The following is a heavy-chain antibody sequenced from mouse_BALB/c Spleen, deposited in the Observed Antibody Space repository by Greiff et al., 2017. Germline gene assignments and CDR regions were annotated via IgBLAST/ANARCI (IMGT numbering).Heavy chain of an antibody. J-gene: IGHJ3*01. CDR2: INPSTGYT. CDR1: GYTFTSYW. V-gene: IGHV1-7*01. D-gene: IGHD2-3*01. Sequence: VQLQQSGAELAKPGASVKMSCKASGYTFTSYWMHWVKQRPGQGLEWIGYINPSTGYTEYNQKFKDKATLTADKSSSTAYMQLSSLTSEDSAVYYCARGGIYDGYCGAYWGQGTLVTVSA. CDR3: ARGGIYDGYCGAY.